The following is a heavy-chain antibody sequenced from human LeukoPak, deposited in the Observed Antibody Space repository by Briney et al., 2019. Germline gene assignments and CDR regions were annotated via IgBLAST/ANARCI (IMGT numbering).Heavy chain of an antibody. V-gene: IGHV4-31*03. CDR1: GGSISSGGYY. J-gene: IGHJ4*02. CDR3: AREIVVVPAATGYFDY. Sequence: SQTLSLTCTVSGGSISSGGYYWSWIRQHPGKGLEWIGYIYYSGSTYYNPALKSRVTISVDTSKNQFSLKLSSVTAADTAVYYCAREIVVVPAATGYFDYWGQGTLVTVSS. D-gene: IGHD2-2*01. CDR2: IYYSGST.